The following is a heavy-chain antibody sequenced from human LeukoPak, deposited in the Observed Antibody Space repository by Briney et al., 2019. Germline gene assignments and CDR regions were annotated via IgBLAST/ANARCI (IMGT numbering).Heavy chain of an antibody. J-gene: IGHJ4*02. V-gene: IGHV3-7*01. Sequence: PGGPLRLSCAASGFTFSNYWVSGVRQAPGEGREGVANINPEDSEKKYVDSVRGRFTIPRDTGNNSPYLQMNSLRGQDTDVYHCAREVPDDSVWGSSRYGPFDYWGQGTLVTVSS. CDR2: INPEDSEK. CDR1: GFTFSNYW. CDR3: AREVPDDSVWGSSRYGPFDY. D-gene: IGHD3-16*02.